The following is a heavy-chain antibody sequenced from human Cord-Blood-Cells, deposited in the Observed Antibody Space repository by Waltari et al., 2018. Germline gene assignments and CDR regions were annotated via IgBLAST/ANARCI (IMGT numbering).Heavy chain of an antibody. V-gene: IGHV3-21*01. CDR1: GFTFSSYS. D-gene: IGHD6-6*01. CDR3: ARDLGSSFAFDI. Sequence: EVQLVESGGGLVKPGGSLRLSCAASGFTFSSYSMNWVRQAPGKGLEWFSSISSSSSYIYYADSVKGRFTISRDNAKNSLYLQMNSLRAEDTAVYYCARDLGSSFAFDIWGQGTMVTVSS. J-gene: IGHJ3*02. CDR2: ISSSSSYI.